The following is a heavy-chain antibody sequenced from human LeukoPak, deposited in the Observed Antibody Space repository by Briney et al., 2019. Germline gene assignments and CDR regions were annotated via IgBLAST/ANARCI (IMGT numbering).Heavy chain of an antibody. CDR2: IYYSGST. D-gene: IGHD6-6*01. CDR3: ARGIPLAARGWFDP. V-gene: IGHV4-59*01. CDR1: GGSISSYY. Sequence: SETLSLTCTVSGGSISSYYWSWIRQPPGKGLEWIGYIYYSGSTNYNPSLKSRVTISVDTSKNQFSLKLSSVTAADTAVYCCARGIPLAARGWFDPWGQGTLVTVSS. J-gene: IGHJ5*02.